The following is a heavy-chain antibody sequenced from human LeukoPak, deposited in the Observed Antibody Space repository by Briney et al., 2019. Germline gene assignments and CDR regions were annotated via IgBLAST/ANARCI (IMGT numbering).Heavy chain of an antibody. Sequence: GGSPRLSCAASGFTFSSYWMSWVRQAPGKGLEWVANIKQDGSEKYYVDSVKGRFTISRDNAKNSLYLQMNSLRAEDTAVYYCARDFDSSGYYYFDYWGQGTLVTVSS. J-gene: IGHJ4*02. V-gene: IGHV3-7*01. CDR3: ARDFDSSGYYYFDY. D-gene: IGHD3-22*01. CDR1: GFTFSSYW. CDR2: IKQDGSEK.